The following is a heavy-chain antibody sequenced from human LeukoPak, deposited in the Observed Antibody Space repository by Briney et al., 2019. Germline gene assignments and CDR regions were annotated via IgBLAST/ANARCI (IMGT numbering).Heavy chain of an antibody. D-gene: IGHD5-12*01. J-gene: IGHJ4*02. CDR2: ISDSGAST. CDR1: GFTFTTYA. Sequence: GGSLRLSCAASGFTFTTYAMSWVRQAPGKGLEWVSTISDSGASTYYADSVKGQFTISRDNSKNTLYLQMNSLRAEDTAVYYCAKSHSVGYRGYFDYWGQGTLVTVSS. V-gene: IGHV3-23*01. CDR3: AKSHSVGYRGYFDY.